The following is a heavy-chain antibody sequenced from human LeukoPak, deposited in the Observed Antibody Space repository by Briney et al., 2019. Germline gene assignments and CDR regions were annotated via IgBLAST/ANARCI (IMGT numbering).Heavy chain of an antibody. CDR3: ARLDEYYDFWSGLAQFARWDQSWFDP. CDR1: GFTFSIYT. V-gene: IGHV3-21*04. Sequence: GGSLRLSCVASGFTFSIYTMSWVRQAPGKGLEWVSSITSSSSSMYSADSVKGRFTISRDNAKNSLYLQMNSLRAEDTAVYYCARLDEYYDFWSGLAQFARWDQSWFDPWGQGTLVTVSS. D-gene: IGHD3-3*01. J-gene: IGHJ5*02. CDR2: ITSSSSSM.